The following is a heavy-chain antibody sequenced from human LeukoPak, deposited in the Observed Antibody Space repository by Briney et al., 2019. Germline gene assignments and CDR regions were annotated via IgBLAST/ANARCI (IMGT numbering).Heavy chain of an antibody. CDR1: GFTFSSYW. CDR3: ARGSYGNIVVVPAAYYYYYMDV. J-gene: IGHJ6*03. D-gene: IGHD2-2*01. CDR2: IKRDGSEK. V-gene: IGHV3-7*01. Sequence: QPGGSLRLSCAASGFTFSSYWMTWVRQAPGKGLEWVANIKRDGSEKYYVDSVKGRFTISRDNAKNSLYLQMNTLRAEDTAVYYCARGSYGNIVVVPAAYYYYYMDVWGKGTTVTVSS.